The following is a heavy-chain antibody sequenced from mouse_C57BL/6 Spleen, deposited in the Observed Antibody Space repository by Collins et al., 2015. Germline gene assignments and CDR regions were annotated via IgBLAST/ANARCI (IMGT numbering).Heavy chain of an antibody. CDR2: IYPGSGST. CDR3: ARRYDYDEGFAC. Sequence: QVQLQQPGAELVKPGASVKMSCKASGYTFTSYWITWVKQRPGQGLEWIGDIYPGSGSTNYNEKFKSKATLTVDTSSSTAYMQLSSLTSEDSAVYYCARRYDYDEGFACWGQGTLVTVSA. D-gene: IGHD2-4*01. V-gene: IGHV1-55*01. J-gene: IGHJ3*01. CDR1: GYTFTSYW.